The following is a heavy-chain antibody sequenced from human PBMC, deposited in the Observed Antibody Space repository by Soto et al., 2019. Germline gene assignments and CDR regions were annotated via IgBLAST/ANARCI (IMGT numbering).Heavy chain of an antibody. CDR1: GFTFSNAL. V-gene: IGHV3-15*01. J-gene: IGHJ3*02. Sequence: GGSLRLSCAASGFTFSNALMSWVRQAPGKGLEWVGRIKSKTDGGTTDYAAPVKGRFTISRDDSKNTLYLQMNSLKTEDTAVYYCTTDLAYDYIWRSYNIWGQGTMVTVS. D-gene: IGHD3-16*01. CDR3: TTDLAYDYIWRSYNI. CDR2: IKSKTDGGTT.